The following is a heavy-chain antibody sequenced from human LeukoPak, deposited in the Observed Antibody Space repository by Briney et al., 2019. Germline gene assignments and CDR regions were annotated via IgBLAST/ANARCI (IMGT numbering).Heavy chain of an antibody. J-gene: IGHJ6*03. V-gene: IGHV1-69*13. CDR1: GGIFSSYA. CDR2: IIPIFGTA. Sequence: SVKVSCKASGGIFSSYAISWVRRAPGQGLEWMGGIIPIFGTANYAQKFQGRVTITADESTSTAYMELSSLRSEDTAVYYSASSYAVDYYYYYMDVWGKGTTVTISS. CDR3: ASSYAVDYYYYYMDV. D-gene: IGHD2-2*01.